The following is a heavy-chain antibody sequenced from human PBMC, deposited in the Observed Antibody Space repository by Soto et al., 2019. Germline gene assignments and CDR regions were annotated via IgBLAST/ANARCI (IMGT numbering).Heavy chain of an antibody. CDR1: GYTFTSYA. J-gene: IGHJ3*02. CDR2: INAGNGNT. V-gene: IGHV1-3*01. CDR3: AAATYYYDSSGDAFDI. Sequence: ASVKVSFKASGYTFTSYAMHWVRQAPGQRLEWMGWINAGNGNTKYSQKFQGRVTITRDTSASTAYMELSSLRSEDTAVYYCAAATYYYDSSGDAFDIWGQGTMVTGS. D-gene: IGHD3-22*01.